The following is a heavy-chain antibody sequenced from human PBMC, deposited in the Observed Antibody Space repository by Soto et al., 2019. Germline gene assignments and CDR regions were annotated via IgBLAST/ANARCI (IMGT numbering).Heavy chain of an antibody. CDR3: ARFYPSGGPKRFDP. D-gene: IGHD2-15*01. V-gene: IGHV4-59*12. J-gene: IGHJ5*02. CDR2: IYYSGIT. Sequence: PSETLSLTCTVSGGSISSYYWSWIRQPPGKGLKWIGYIYYSGITNYNPSLKSRVTISVDTSKNEFSLKLTSVTAADPAVYYCARFYPSGGPKRFDPWGKGTLVTVSS. CDR1: GGSISSYY.